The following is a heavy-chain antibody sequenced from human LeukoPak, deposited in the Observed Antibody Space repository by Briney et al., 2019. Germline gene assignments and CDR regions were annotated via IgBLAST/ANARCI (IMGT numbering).Heavy chain of an antibody. CDR1: GFTFSSYG. D-gene: IGHD3-9*01. V-gene: IGHV3-7*01. J-gene: IGHJ4*02. CDR2: IKQDGSEK. Sequence: GGSLSLSCAAPGFTFSSYGMHWVGQAPGKGLEWVANIKQDGSEKYYVDSVKGRFTISRDNAKNSLYLQMNSLRAEDTAVYYCARPNRADFDGIDYWGQGTLVTVSS. CDR3: ARPNRADFDGIDY.